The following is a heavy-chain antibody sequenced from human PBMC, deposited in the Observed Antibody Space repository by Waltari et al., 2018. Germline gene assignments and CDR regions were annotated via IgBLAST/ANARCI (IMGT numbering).Heavy chain of an antibody. J-gene: IGHJ4*02. CDR1: GGSISSYY. CDR2: IYYSGGT. D-gene: IGHD6-19*01. CDR3: ARTEGGSSGWSVCDY. Sequence: QVQLQESGPGLVKPSETLSLTCTVSGGSISSYYWSWIRQPPGKGLEWIGYIYYSGGTNYNPSLKSRVTISVDTSKNQFSLKLSSVTAADTAVYYCARTEGGSSGWSVCDYWGQGTLVTVSS. V-gene: IGHV4-59*01.